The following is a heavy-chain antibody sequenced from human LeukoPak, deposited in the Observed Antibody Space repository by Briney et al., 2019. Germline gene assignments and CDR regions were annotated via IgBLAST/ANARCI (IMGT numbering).Heavy chain of an antibody. CDR3: AKSNGYGLVDI. D-gene: IGHD3-10*01. CDR2: IFYSGST. CDR1: GGSFSGYY. Sequence: KPSETLSLTCAVYGGSFSGYYWSWIRPPPGKGLEWIGNIFYSGSTYYSPSLKSRVTISLDTSRNQFSLKLNSVTAADTAVYYCAKSNGYGLVDIWGQGTMVTVSS. V-gene: IGHV4-34*12. J-gene: IGHJ3*02.